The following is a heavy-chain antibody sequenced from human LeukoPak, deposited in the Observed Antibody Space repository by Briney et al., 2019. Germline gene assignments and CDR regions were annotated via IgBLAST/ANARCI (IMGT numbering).Heavy chain of an antibody. CDR3: ARDYELGTAGTAYEYFDY. Sequence: ASVKVSCKAPGYTFTDYFMQWVRHAPGQGLEWMGWINPNSGGTSYAQKFQGRVTMTRDTSISTVYMELSRLRSDVTAVYYCARDYELGTAGTAYEYFDYWGQGTLVTVSS. CDR2: INPNSGGT. J-gene: IGHJ4*02. CDR1: GYTFTDYF. D-gene: IGHD1-1*01. V-gene: IGHV1-2*02.